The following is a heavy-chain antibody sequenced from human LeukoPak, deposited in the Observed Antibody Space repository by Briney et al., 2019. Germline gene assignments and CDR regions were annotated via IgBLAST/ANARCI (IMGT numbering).Heavy chain of an antibody. Sequence: GSLRLSCVVSGFTVTSNYMSWVRQAPGKGLEWVSVIYIGGTTNYADSVKGRFTVYRDNSKNTLYLQMNSLRAEDTAVYYCASKLTSGYWGQGTLVTVSS. J-gene: IGHJ4*02. CDR1: GFTVTSNY. V-gene: IGHV3-66*01. D-gene: IGHD4-17*01. CDR2: IYIGGTT. CDR3: ASKLTSGY.